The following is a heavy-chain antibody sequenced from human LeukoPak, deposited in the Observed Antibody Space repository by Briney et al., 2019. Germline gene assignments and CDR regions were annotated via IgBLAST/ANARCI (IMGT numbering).Heavy chain of an antibody. V-gene: IGHV3-11*06. Sequence: GGSLRLSCAVSGFTFSEYYMSWIRQAPGKGLEWVSYISDSSSYTNYADSVKGRFTISRDNARNSLYLQMNSLRAEDTAVYYCARGTGYAVFDIWGQGTMVTVSS. CDR3: ARGTGYAVFDI. CDR2: ISDSSSYT. D-gene: IGHD5-12*01. CDR1: GFTFSEYY. J-gene: IGHJ3*02.